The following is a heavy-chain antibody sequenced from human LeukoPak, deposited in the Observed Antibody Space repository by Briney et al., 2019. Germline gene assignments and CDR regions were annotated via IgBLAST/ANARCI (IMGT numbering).Heavy chain of an antibody. D-gene: IGHD6-19*01. CDR3: AKDYSSGWYRNDWFDP. CDR1: GFTFSSYA. Sequence: GGSLRLSCAASGFTFSSYAMSWVRQAPGKGLDWVSSINGGGGSTYYADSVKGRFTISRDNSKNTLYLQMNSLRAEDTAVYYCAKDYSSGWYRNDWFDPWGQGTLVTVSS. V-gene: IGHV3-23*01. CDR2: INGGGGST. J-gene: IGHJ5*02.